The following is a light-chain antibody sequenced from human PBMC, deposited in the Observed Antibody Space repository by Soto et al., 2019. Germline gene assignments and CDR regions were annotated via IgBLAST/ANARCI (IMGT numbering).Light chain of an antibody. CDR1: NIGSKG. J-gene: IGLJ1*01. Sequence: SYELTQPPSVSVAPGQTARITCGGKNIGSKGVHWYQPKPGQAPVLVVYDDSDRPSGIPGRFSGSNSGNTATLTISRVEAGDEADYYCQVWDSSSDHYVFGTGTKVTVL. V-gene: IGLV3-21*02. CDR2: DDS. CDR3: QVWDSSSDHYV.